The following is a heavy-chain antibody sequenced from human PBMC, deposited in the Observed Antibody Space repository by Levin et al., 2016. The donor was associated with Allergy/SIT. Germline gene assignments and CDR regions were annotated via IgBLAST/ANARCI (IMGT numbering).Heavy chain of an antibody. CDR3: ARRGNNWNYVGLYYFDY. D-gene: IGHD1-7*01. V-gene: IGHV4-59*01. CDR1: GGSISSYY. J-gene: IGHJ4*02. CDR2: IYYSGST. Sequence: SETLSLTCTVSGGSISSYYWSWIRQPPGKGLEWIGYIYYSGSTNYNPSLKSRVTISVDTSKKQFSLKLSSVTAADTAVYYCARRGNNWNYVGLYYFDYWGQGTLVTVSS.